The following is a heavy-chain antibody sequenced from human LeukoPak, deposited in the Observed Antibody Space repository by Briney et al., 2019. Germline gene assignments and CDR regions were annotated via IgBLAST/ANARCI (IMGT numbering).Heavy chain of an antibody. CDR2: INPNSGGT. Sequence: ASVKVSCKASGYTFTSYGLSWVRQAPGQGLEWMGWINPNSGGTNYAQKFQGRVTMTRDTSISTAYMELSRLRSDDTAVYYCASNGPGRGAMDYWGQGTLVTVSS. J-gene: IGHJ4*02. CDR3: ASNGPGRGAMDY. V-gene: IGHV1-2*02. D-gene: IGHD2-15*01. CDR1: GYTFTSYG.